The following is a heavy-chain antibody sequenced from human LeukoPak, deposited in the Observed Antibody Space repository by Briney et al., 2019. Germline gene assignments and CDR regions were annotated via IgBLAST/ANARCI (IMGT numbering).Heavy chain of an antibody. CDR2: ISYDGSNK. CDR3: ARDWGYFDCFFDY. Sequence: PGGSLRLSCAASGFTLSSYAMHWVRQAPGEGLEWVAVISYDGSNKHYADSVKGRFTTSRDNSKNTLYLQMNSLRAEDTAVYYCARDWGYFDCFFDYWGQGTLVTVSS. CDR1: GFTLSSYA. D-gene: IGHD3-9*01. J-gene: IGHJ4*02. V-gene: IGHV3-30*01.